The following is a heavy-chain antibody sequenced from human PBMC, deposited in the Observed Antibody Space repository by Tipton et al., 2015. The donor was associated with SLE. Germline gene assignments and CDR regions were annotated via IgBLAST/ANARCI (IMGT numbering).Heavy chain of an antibody. CDR1: GFTFSIYA. CDR3: AKYLLGVAARPLYFDY. CDR2: ISGSGGYT. D-gene: IGHD6-6*01. Sequence: SLRLSCAASGFTFSIYAMSWVRQAPGKGLEWVSVISGSGGYTYYADSVKGRFTISRDNSKNTLYLQMNSLRAEDTAVYYCAKYLLGVAARPLYFDYWGQGTLVTVSS. J-gene: IGHJ4*02. V-gene: IGHV3-23*01.